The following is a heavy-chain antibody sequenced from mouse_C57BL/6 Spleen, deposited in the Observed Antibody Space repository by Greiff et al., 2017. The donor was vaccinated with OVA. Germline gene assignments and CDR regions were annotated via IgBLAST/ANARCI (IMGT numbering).Heavy chain of an antibody. CDR3: ARRGGPYDSPYFDY. D-gene: IGHD2-4*01. CDR1: GYTFTSYW. Sequence: VQLQESGAELVRPGSSVKLSCKASGYTFTSYWMHWVKQRPIQGLEWIGNIDPSDSETHYNQKFKDKATLTVDKSSSTAYMQLSSLTSEDSAVYYCARRGGPYDSPYFDYWGQGTTLTVSS. CDR2: IDPSDSET. V-gene: IGHV1-52*01. J-gene: IGHJ2*01.